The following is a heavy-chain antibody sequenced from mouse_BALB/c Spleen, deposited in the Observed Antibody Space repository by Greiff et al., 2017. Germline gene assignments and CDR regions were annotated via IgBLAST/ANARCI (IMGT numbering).Heavy chain of an antibody. D-gene: IGHD2-3*01. J-gene: IGHJ4*01. V-gene: IGHV3-8*02. Sequence: EVMLVESGPSLVKPSQTLSLTCSVTGYSITSGYWNWIRKFPGNKLEYMGYISYSGSTYYNPSLKSRISITRDTSKNQYYLQLNSVTTEDTATYYCASYDGYYYYDMDDWGQGTSVTVSS. CDR3: ASYDGYYYYDMDD. CDR1: GYSITSGY. CDR2: ISYSGST.